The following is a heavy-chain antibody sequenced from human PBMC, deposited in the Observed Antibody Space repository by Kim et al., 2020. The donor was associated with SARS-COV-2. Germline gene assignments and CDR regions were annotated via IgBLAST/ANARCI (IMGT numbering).Heavy chain of an antibody. J-gene: IGHJ3*02. Sequence: GGSLRLSCAAARFIFSNYDMNWVRQAPGKGLEWVSAITGSGDTTYYADSVKGRFTISRDNSKNRLYLQMNSLRPEDTAVYYCARPPPATPNDAFDIWGQGTKVTVSS. V-gene: IGHV3-23*01. CDR1: RFIFSNYD. D-gene: IGHD2-15*01. CDR2: ITGSGDTT. CDR3: ARPPPATPNDAFDI.